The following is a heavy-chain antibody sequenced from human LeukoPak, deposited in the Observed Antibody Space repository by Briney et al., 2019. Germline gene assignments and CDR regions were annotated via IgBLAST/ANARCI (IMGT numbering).Heavy chain of an antibody. CDR3: ARATRYCSGGSCLYYFDY. CDR1: GGSISSYF. Sequence: SETLSLTCTVSGGSISSYFWSWIRQPPGKGLEWIGYIYYSGSTNYNPSLKSRVTISVDTSKNQFSLKLSSVTAADTAVYYCARATRYCSGGSCLYYFDYWGQGTLVTVSS. J-gene: IGHJ4*02. D-gene: IGHD2-15*01. V-gene: IGHV4-59*08. CDR2: IYYSGST.